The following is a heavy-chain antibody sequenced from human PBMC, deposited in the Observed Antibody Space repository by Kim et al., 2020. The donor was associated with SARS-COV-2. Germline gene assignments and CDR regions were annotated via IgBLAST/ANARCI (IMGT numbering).Heavy chain of an antibody. CDR2: IYTSGST. CDR3: ARDSPRQHCSSTSCYQVYGMDV. Sequence: SETLSLTCTVSGGSISSYYWSWIRQPAGKGLEWIGRIYTSGSTNYNPSLKSRVTMSVDTSKNQFSLKLSSVTAADTAVYYCARDSPRQHCSSTSCYQVYGMDVWGQGTTVTVSS. J-gene: IGHJ6*02. V-gene: IGHV4-4*07. CDR1: GGSISSYY. D-gene: IGHD2-2*01.